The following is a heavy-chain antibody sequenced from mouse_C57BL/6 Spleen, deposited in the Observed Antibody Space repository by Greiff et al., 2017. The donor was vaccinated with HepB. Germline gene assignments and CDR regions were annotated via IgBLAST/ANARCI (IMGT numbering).Heavy chain of an antibody. CDR1: GYTFTSYW. CDR2: IYPGNSDT. D-gene: IGHD4-1*01. CDR3: TREEGFWARPFDD. J-gene: IGHJ2*01. V-gene: IGHV1-5*01. Sequence: VQLQQSGTVLARPGASVKMSCKTSGYTFTSYWMHWVKQRPGQGLEWIGAIYPGNSDTSYNQKFKGKAKLTAVTSASTAYMERSSLTNEDSAVYYGTREEGFWARPFDDWGQGTTLTVSS.